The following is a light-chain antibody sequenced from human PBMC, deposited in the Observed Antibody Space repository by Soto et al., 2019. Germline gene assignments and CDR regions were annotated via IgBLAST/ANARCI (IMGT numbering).Light chain of an antibody. CDR2: DAS. J-gene: IGKJ3*01. CDR1: QAISTH. Sequence: DTPMTQSPSSLSASVGDRVTITCPARQAISTHLNWYKQEPGKAPKLLIYDASKLEIGVPSRFSGSGAGTDFTFTISSLQPEDIATYYCQQYDNGPFTFGPGTKVDIK. V-gene: IGKV1-33*01. CDR3: QQYDNGPFT.